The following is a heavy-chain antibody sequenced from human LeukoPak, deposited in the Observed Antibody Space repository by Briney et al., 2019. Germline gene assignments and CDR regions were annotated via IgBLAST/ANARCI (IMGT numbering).Heavy chain of an antibody. V-gene: IGHV4-39*07. J-gene: IGHJ3*02. CDR2: IYSSGST. D-gene: IGHD3-10*01. Sequence: SETLSLTCRVSGVSISSGSNYWGWSRQPRGKTLEWIGSIYSSGSTYYNSSLKSRVIILIDTAKNHYSLNLSSVTAADTAVYYCARSDGYGLVGIWGQGTMVTVSS. CDR1: GVSISSGSNY. CDR3: ARSDGYGLVGI.